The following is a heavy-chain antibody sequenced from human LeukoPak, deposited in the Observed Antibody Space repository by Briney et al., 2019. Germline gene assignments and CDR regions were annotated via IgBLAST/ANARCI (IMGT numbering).Heavy chain of an antibody. CDR3: VSFYETY. V-gene: IGHV3-74*01. Sequence: GGSLRLSCVVSGFTVSSNYMSWVRQAPGKGLEWVSHINSDGSWTSYADSVKGRFTISKDNAKNTVYLQMNSLRAEDTAVYYCVSFYETYWGRGTLVTVSS. CDR2: INSDGSWT. J-gene: IGHJ4*02. D-gene: IGHD2/OR15-2a*01. CDR1: GFTVSSNY.